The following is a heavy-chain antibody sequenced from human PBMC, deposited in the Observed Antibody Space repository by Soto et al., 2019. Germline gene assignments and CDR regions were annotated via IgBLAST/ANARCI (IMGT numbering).Heavy chain of an antibody. CDR2: TSPGDSDT. Sequence: GESLKISCKGSGYTFSSYRIGWVRQVPGKGLEWMGITSPGDSDTKYSQSFQGQVTISADKSISTAYLQWNSLRASDTAMYYCARHATYYDILSGYYFDYWGQGTLVTVSS. D-gene: IGHD3-9*01. CDR1: GYTFSSYR. V-gene: IGHV5-51*01. J-gene: IGHJ4*02. CDR3: ARHATYYDILSGYYFDY.